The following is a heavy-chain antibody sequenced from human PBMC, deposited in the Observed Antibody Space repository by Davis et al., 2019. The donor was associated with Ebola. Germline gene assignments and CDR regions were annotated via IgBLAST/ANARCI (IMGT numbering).Heavy chain of an antibody. D-gene: IGHD6-19*01. V-gene: IGHV1-46*03. Sequence: AASVKVSCKASGYTFTSYYMHWVRQAPGQGLEWMGIINPSGGSTSYAQKFQGRVTMTRDTSTSTVYMELSSLRSEDTAVYYCARGDLSSGWTGDAFDIWGQGTMVTVSS. CDR2: INPSGGST. CDR3: ARGDLSSGWTGDAFDI. J-gene: IGHJ3*02. CDR1: GYTFTSYY.